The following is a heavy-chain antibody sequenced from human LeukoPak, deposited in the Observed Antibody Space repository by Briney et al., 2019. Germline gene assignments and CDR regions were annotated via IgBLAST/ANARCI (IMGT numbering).Heavy chain of an antibody. D-gene: IGHD2-15*01. CDR3: ARAKGVYCSGGSCYFFDY. CDR2: IYYSGST. V-gene: IGHV4-39*07. CDR1: GGSISSSSYY. J-gene: IGHJ4*02. Sequence: PSETLSLTCTVSGGSISSSSYYWGWIRQPPGKGLEWIGSIYYSGSTYYNPSLKSRVTISVDTSKNQFSLKLSSVTAAGTAVYYCARAKGVYCSGGSCYFFDYWGQGTLVTVSS.